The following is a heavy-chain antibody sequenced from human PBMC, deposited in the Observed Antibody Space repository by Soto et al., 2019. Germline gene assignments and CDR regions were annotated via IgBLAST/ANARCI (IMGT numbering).Heavy chain of an antibody. J-gene: IGHJ4*02. V-gene: IGHV1-24*01. Sequence: ASVKVSCKVSGYTLTELSMHWVRQAPGKGLEWMGGFDPEDGETIYAQKFQGRVTMTEDTSTDTAYMELSSLRSEDTAVYYSATDIYSWNSYFDYWGQGTLVTVSS. D-gene: IGHD1-7*01. CDR1: GYTLTELS. CDR3: ATDIYSWNSYFDY. CDR2: FDPEDGET.